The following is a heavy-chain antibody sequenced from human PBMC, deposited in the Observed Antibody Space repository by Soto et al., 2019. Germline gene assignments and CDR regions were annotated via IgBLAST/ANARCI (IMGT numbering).Heavy chain of an antibody. CDR1: VDTFASFG. Sequence: SVKVSCKASVDTFASFGFSWVRQAPGQGLEWLGWISAYNGNTHYAQKVRDRVTLTTDTSTNTAYMELRSLTSDDTAVYYCARDQESITDRILQYWGQGTRVTVSS. D-gene: IGHD3-10*01. V-gene: IGHV1-18*01. J-gene: IGHJ4*02. CDR3: ARDQESITDRILQY. CDR2: ISAYNGNT.